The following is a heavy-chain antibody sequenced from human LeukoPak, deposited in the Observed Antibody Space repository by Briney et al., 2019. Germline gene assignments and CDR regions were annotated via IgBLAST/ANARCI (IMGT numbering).Heavy chain of an antibody. CDR2: ISGSRGGT. V-gene: IGHV3-23*01. D-gene: IGHD1-26*01. Sequence: GGSLRLSYAASGFTFSSYAMSWVRQAPGKGLEWVSAISGSRGGTYYADSVKGRFTISRDNSKNTLYLQMNSLRAEDTAVYYCAKDSWKWELHADSSQHSGEGNLWSASPQ. J-gene: IGHJ1*01. CDR1: GFTFSSYA. CDR3: AKDSWKWELHADSSQH.